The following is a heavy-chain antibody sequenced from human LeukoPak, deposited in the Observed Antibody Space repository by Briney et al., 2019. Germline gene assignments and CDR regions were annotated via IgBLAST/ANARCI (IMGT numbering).Heavy chain of an antibody. CDR2: IYYSGST. J-gene: IGHJ4*02. D-gene: IGHD6-19*01. Sequence: TSETLSLTCTVFGGSISSGDYYWSWIRQPPGKGLEWIGYIYYSGSTYYNPSLKSRVTISVDTSKNQFSLKLSSVTAADTAVYYCARVLRSSGWPGLFDYWGQGTLVTVSS. CDR3: ARVLRSSGWPGLFDY. V-gene: IGHV4-30-4*08. CDR1: GGSISSGDYY.